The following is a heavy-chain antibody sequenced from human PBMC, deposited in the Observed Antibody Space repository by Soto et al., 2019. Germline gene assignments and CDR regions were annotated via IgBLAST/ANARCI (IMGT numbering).Heavy chain of an antibody. CDR2: ISAYNGNT. Sequence: VQLVQSGAEVKKPGASVKVSCKASGYTFTSYGISWVRQAPGQGLEWMGWISAYNGNTNYAQKLQGRVTMTTDTSTSTAYMELRSLRSDDTAVYYCARVSWESRYCSSTSCYLGNWFDPWGQGTLVTVSS. CDR1: GYTFTSYG. CDR3: ARVSWESRYCSSTSCYLGNWFDP. V-gene: IGHV1-18*01. D-gene: IGHD2-2*01. J-gene: IGHJ5*02.